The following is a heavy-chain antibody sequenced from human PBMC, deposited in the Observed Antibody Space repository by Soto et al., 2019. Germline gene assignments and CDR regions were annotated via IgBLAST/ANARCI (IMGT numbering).Heavy chain of an antibody. V-gene: IGHV4-61*05. CDR3: ARLNIWFGELSINWFDP. J-gene: IGHJ5*02. Sequence: PSETLSLTCTVSGGSISSSSYHWGWIRQPPGKGLEWIGYIYYSGSTNYNPSLKSRVTISVDTSKNQFSLKLSSVTAADTAVYYCARLNIWFGELSINWFDPWGQGTLVTVSS. CDR2: IYYSGST. CDR1: GGSISSSSYH. D-gene: IGHD3-10*01.